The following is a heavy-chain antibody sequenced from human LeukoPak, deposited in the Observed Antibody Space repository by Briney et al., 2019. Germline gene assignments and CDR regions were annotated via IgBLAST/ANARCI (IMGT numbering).Heavy chain of an antibody. Sequence: GGSLRLSCAASGFTFSSYAMSWVRQAPGKGLEWVSAISGSGGSTYYADSVKGRFTISRDNSKNTLYLQMNSLKTEDTAVYYCTTEVTTLVDYWGQGTLVTVSS. CDR3: TTEVTTLVDY. CDR1: GFTFSSYA. V-gene: IGHV3-23*01. J-gene: IGHJ4*02. CDR2: ISGSGGST. D-gene: IGHD4-23*01.